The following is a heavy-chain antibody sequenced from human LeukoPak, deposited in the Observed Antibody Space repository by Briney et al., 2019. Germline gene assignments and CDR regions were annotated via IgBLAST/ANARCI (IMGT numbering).Heavy chain of an antibody. CDR1: GFTFSSYG. Sequence: GGTLRLSCAASGFTFSSYGMSWVRQAPGKGLEWVSAISGSGSTIYYADSVKGRFTISRDNAKNSLYLQMNSLRAEDTAVYYCARDIRFHFDYWGQGTLVTVSS. CDR3: ARDIRFHFDY. V-gene: IGHV3-48*04. J-gene: IGHJ4*02. CDR2: ISGSGSTI. D-gene: IGHD3-3*02.